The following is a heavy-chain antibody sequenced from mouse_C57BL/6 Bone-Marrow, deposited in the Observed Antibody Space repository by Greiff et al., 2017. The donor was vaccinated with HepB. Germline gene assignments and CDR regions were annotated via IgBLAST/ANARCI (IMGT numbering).Heavy chain of an antibody. CDR3: ARPWFYYGNYGGDAMDY. V-gene: IGHV1-64*01. D-gene: IGHD2-1*01. CDR1: GYTFTSYW. J-gene: IGHJ4*01. CDR2: IHPNSGNT. Sequence: VQLQQPGAELVKPGASVKLSCKASGYTFTSYWMHWVKQRPGQGLEWIGMIHPNSGNTNYNEKFKSKATLTVDKSSSTAYMQLSSLTSEDSAVYDCARPWFYYGNYGGDAMDYWGQGTSVTVSS.